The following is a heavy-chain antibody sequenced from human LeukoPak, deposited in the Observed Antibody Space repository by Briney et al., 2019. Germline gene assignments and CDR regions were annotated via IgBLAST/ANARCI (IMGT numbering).Heavy chain of an antibody. CDR2: ISTSASST. CDR3: AKLGILNYYDSSGLDY. D-gene: IGHD3-22*01. J-gene: IGHJ4*02. V-gene: IGHV3-23*01. CDR1: GFTFSSYA. Sequence: QPGGSLRLSCAASGFTFSSYAMSWVRQAPGKGLEWVSGISTSASSTYYADSVKGRFTISRDNSKNTLYLQMNSLRAEDTAVYYCAKLGILNYYDSSGLDYWGQGTLVTVSS.